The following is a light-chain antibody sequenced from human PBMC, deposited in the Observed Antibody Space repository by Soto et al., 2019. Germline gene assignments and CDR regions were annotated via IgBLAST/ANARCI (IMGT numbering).Light chain of an antibody. CDR1: PSVSSSY. V-gene: IGKV3-20*01. J-gene: IGKJ1*01. CDR3: QQYGSSLWT. CDR2: GAS. Sequence: EIVLTQSPGTLSLSPGERATPSCRASPSVSSSYLAWYQQKPGQAPRLLIYGASSRATGIPDRFSGSGSGTDFTLAISRLEPEDFAVYYCQQYGSSLWTFGQGTKVDIK.